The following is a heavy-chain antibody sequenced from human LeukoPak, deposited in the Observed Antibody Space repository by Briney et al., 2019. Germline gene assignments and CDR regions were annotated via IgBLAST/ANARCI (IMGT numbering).Heavy chain of an antibody. J-gene: IGHJ4*02. V-gene: IGHV4-38-2*01. Sequence: PSETLSLTCAVSGYSISSGYYWGWIQQPPGEGLEWIGSIYHSGSTDYNPSLKSRVTISVDTSKNQFSLKLSSVTAADTAVYYCARRPSLSSGYLYYFDYWGQGTLVTVSS. D-gene: IGHD3-3*01. CDR1: GYSISSGYY. CDR3: ARRPSLSSGYLYYFDY. CDR2: IYHSGST.